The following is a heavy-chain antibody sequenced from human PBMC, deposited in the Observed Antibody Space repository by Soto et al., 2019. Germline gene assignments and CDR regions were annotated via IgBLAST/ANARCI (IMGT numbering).Heavy chain of an antibody. CDR3: ARFRYDFWSGYGPYFAD. D-gene: IGHD3-3*01. V-gene: IGHV4-59*01. J-gene: IGHJ4*02. CDR1: GGSISSYY. Sequence: SETLSLTCTVSGGSISSYYWSWIRQPPGKGLEWIGYIYYSGSTNYNPSLKSRVTISVDTSKNQFSLKLSSVTAADTAVYYCARFRYDFWSGYGPYFADWGKGTLVTVDS. CDR2: IYYSGST.